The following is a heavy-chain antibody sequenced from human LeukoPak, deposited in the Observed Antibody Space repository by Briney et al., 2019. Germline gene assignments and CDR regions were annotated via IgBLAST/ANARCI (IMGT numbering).Heavy chain of an antibody. CDR1: GYTFTSYY. Sequence: ASVKVCCKASGYTFTSYYMHWVRQAPGQGLEWMGIIDPSGGSTSYAQKFQGRVTMTRDMSTSTVYMELSSLRAEDTAVYYCARVGVVEARTLGYWGQGTLVTVSS. CDR2: IDPSGGST. J-gene: IGHJ4*02. D-gene: IGHD3-22*01. CDR3: ARVGVVEARTLGY. V-gene: IGHV1-46*01.